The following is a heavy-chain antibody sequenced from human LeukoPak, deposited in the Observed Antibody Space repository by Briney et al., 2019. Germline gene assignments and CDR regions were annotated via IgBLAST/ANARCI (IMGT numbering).Heavy chain of an antibody. D-gene: IGHD5-24*01. CDR2: IYSGGST. Sequence: GGSLRLSCAASGFTVSNNYMSWVRQAPGKGLGWVSVIYSGGSTYYADSVKGRFTISRDNSKNTLYLQMNSLRAEDTAVYYCTRATGGLDGYNYWGQGTLVTVSS. J-gene: IGHJ4*02. CDR3: TRATGGLDGYNY. CDR1: GFTVSNNY. V-gene: IGHV3-66*01.